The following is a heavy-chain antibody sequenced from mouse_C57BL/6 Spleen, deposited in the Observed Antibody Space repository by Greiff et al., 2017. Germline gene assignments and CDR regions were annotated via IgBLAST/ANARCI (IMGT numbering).Heavy chain of an antibody. CDR2: IYPGDGDT. V-gene: IGHV1-82*01. D-gene: IGHD2-3*01. Sequence: QVHVKQSGPELVKPGASVKISCKASGYAFSSSWMNWVKQRPGKGLEWIGRIYPGDGDTNYNGKFKGKATLTADKSSSTAYMQLSSLTSEDSAVYFCARDGGPYAMDYWGQGTSVTVSS. CDR1: GYAFSSSW. J-gene: IGHJ4*01. CDR3: ARDGGPYAMDY.